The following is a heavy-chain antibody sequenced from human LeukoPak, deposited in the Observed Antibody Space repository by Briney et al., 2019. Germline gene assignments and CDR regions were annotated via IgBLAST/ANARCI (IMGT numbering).Heavy chain of an antibody. J-gene: IGHJ4*02. Sequence: GGSLRLSCAASGFTFSSYSMNWVRQAPGKGLEWVSSISSSSSYIYCADSVKGRFTISRDNSKNTLYLQMNSLRAEDTAVYYCARDSGDYVDYWGQGTLVTVSS. V-gene: IGHV3-21*04. CDR1: GFTFSSYS. CDR3: ARDSGDYVDY. CDR2: ISSSSSYI.